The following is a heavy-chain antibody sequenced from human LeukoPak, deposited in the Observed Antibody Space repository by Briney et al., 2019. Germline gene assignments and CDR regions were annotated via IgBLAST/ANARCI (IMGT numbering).Heavy chain of an antibody. CDR1: GGSISSGGYY. J-gene: IGHJ4*02. V-gene: IGHV4-30-2*01. CDR2: IYHSGST. Sequence: SETLSLTCTVSGGSISSGGYYWSWIRQPPGKGLEWVGYIYHSGSTYYNPSLKSRVTISVDRSKNQFSLKLSSVTAADTAVYYCARGGIEGNYVSGSYYAYWGQGTLVTVSS. CDR3: ARGGIEGNYVSGSYYAY. D-gene: IGHD3-10*01.